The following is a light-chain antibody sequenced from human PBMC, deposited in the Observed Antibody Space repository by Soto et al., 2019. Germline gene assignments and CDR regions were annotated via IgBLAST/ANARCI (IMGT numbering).Light chain of an antibody. V-gene: IGKV3-15*01. CDR1: QTISNN. Sequence: EVVMTQSPTTLSVSPGERVTLSCRASQTISNNLAWYRKKPGQAPSLLIYGISTRATGLPARFSGSGSGTAFTLTISSLQSDDFALSSCQQYNNWPHTFGQGTKLEIK. CDR2: GIS. J-gene: IGKJ2*01. CDR3: QQYNNWPHT.